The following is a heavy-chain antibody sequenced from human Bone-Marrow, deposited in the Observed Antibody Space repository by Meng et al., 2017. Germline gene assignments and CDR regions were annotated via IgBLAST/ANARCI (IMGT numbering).Heavy chain of an antibody. CDR1: GYTSTTYD. J-gene: IGHJ4*02. Sequence: LVQSRAEVKKPWAPVKGSCKASGYTSTTYDINWVRQAAGQGLEWMGYMNPGSGITGLAQKFQGRLSMTSDTSISTAYMELSDLISEDTAMYYCARCLAGCDYWGQGTLVTVSS. CDR3: ARCLAGCDY. V-gene: IGHV1-8*01. CDR2: MNPGSGIT. D-gene: IGHD6-19*01.